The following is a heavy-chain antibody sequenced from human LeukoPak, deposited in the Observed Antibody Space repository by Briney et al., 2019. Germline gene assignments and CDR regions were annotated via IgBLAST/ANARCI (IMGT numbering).Heavy chain of an antibody. CDR2: IRSKANSYAT. J-gene: IGHJ6*04. Sequence: PGGSLRLSCAASEFTFSGSAMHWVRQASGKGLEWVGRIRSKANSYATAYAASVKGRFTISRDDSKNTAYLQMNSLKTEDTAVYYCTRQGGIWFGELSPYYYGMDVWGKGTTVTVSS. V-gene: IGHV3-73*01. CDR3: TRQGGIWFGELSPYYYGMDV. D-gene: IGHD3-10*01. CDR1: EFTFSGSA.